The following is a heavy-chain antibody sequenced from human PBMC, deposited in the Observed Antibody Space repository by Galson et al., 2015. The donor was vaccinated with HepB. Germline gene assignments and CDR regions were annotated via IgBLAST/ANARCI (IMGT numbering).Heavy chain of an antibody. CDR3: ARAIQLWMYDFDY. V-gene: IGHV1-2*04. Sequence: SVKVSCKASGYTFTGYYMHWVRQAPGQGLEWMGWINPNSGGTNYAQKFQGWVTMTRDTSISTAYMELSRLRSDDTAVYYCARAIQLWMYDFDYWGQGTLVTVSS. CDR1: GYTFTGYY. J-gene: IGHJ4*02. CDR2: INPNSGGT. D-gene: IGHD5-18*01.